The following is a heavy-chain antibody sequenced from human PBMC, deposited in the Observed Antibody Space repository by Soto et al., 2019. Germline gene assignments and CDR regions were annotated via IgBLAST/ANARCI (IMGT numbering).Heavy chain of an antibody. Sequence: PSETLSLTCAVYGGSFSGFYWTWIRQPPGKGLEWIGEINHSGSTNYNPSLKSRVTISVDTSKNQFSLKLSSVTAADTAVYYCARDAYGDYEFFFDFWDQGALVTVSS. CDR2: INHSGST. CDR3: ARDAYGDYEFFFDF. V-gene: IGHV4-34*01. CDR1: GGSFSGFY. D-gene: IGHD4-17*01. J-gene: IGHJ4*02.